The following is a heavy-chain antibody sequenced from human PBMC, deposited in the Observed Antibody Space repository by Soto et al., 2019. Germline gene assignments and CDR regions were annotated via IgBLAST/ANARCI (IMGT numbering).Heavy chain of an antibody. CDR2: ISYDGSNK. V-gene: IGHV3-30-3*01. CDR3: ARSDCSGGSCYSSGFDY. CDR1: GFTFSSYA. Sequence: QVQLVESGGGVVQPGRSLRLSCAASGFTFSSYAMHWVRQAPGKGLEWVAVISYDGSNKYYADSVKGRFTISRDNSKNTLYLQMNSRRAEDTAVYYCARSDCSGGSCYSSGFDYWGQGTLVTVSS. J-gene: IGHJ4*02. D-gene: IGHD2-15*01.